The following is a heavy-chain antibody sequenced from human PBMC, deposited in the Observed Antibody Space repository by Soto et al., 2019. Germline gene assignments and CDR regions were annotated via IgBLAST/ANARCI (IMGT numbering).Heavy chain of an antibody. CDR3: ARGGVATIFGDS. D-gene: IGHD5-12*01. CDR1: GFTFSRYS. J-gene: IGHJ4*02. CDR2: IDSSSKTI. V-gene: IGHV3-48*02. Sequence: GGSLRLSCAASGFTFSRYSMNWVRQAPGKGLEWLSYIDSSSKTIYYADSVKGRFIISRDNAKNSLYLQMNSLRDEDTAVYHCARGGVATIFGDSWGQGTLVTVSS.